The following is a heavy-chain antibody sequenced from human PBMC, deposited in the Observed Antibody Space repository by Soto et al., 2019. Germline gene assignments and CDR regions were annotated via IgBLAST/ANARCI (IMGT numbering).Heavy chain of an antibody. V-gene: IGHV1-69*04. D-gene: IGHD2-15*01. J-gene: IGHJ6*03. CDR3: AREYCSGGSCYQPAPEVYYYMDV. CDR2: IIPILGIA. Sequence: ASVKVSCKASGGTFSSYTISWVRQAPGQGLEWMGRIIPILGIANYAQKFQGRVTITADKSTSTAYMELSSLRSEDTAVYYCAREYCSGGSCYQPAPEVYYYMDVWGKGTTVTVSS. CDR1: GGTFSSYT.